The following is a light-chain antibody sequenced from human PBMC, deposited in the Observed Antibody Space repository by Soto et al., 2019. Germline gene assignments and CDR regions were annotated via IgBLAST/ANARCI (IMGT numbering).Light chain of an antibody. J-gene: IGKJ1*01. CDR2: TAS. V-gene: IGKV1-12*01. CDR1: QGISTW. CDR3: QHSNNFHFT. Sequence: DVRMTQSPSSLSASVGDRGTITCRASQGISTWLAWYHQKPGKAPKLLIYTASRLQSGVPPRFSGSGSGTDFTLTINSLQPEDFATYYCQHSNNFHFTFGQGTKVDTK.